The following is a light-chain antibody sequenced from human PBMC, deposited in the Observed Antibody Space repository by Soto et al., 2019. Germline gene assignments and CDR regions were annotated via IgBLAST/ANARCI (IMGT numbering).Light chain of an antibody. J-gene: IGKJ3*01. CDR1: QSVSNN. CDR3: HQYNKWPSFT. CDR2: DAS. V-gene: IGKV3-15*01. Sequence: EIVMTQSPGTLSVSPGERATLLCRASQSVSNNLAWYQQKPGQAPRLLIYDASTRATGIPARFSGSGSGTGFTLTIISLQSQYYAVYYCHQYNKWPSFTFGPGTQVDIK.